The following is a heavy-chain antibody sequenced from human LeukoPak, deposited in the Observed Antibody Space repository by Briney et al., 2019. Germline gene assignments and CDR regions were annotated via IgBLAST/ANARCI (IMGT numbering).Heavy chain of an antibody. D-gene: IGHD3-10*01. CDR1: GFTFSTYS. CDR2: ISSSSSTT. CDR3: ARDRYYGSGNYQLFGGSFDY. J-gene: IGHJ4*02. V-gene: IGHV3-48*02. Sequence: GGSLRLSCAASGFTFSTYSMNWVRQAPGKGLEWVSYISSSSSTTFYADSVKGRFTISRDNAKNSLCLQMNSLRDEDTAVYYCARDRYYGSGNYQLFGGSFDYWGQGTLVTVSS.